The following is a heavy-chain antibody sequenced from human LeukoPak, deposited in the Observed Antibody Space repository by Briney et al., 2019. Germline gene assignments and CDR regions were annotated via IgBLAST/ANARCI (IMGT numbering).Heavy chain of an antibody. D-gene: IGHD5-24*01. CDR3: ARRLQFFHDL. J-gene: IGHJ2*01. CDR1: GGTFSSYA. Sequence: GASVKVSCKASGGTFSSYAISWVRQAPGQGLEWMGGIIPIFGTANYAQKFQGRVTITADESTRTAYMELSSLRSEDTAVYYCARRLQFFHDLWGRGTLVTVSS. V-gene: IGHV1-69*13. CDR2: IIPIFGTA.